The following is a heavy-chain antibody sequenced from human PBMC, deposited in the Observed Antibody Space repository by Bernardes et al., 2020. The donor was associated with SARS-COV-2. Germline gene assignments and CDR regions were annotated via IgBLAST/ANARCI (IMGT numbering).Heavy chain of an antibody. V-gene: IGHV1-46*01. CDR3: ARDCPSTTCMDV. CDR2: MNPGGCCP. D-gene: IGHD2-2*01. J-gene: IGHJ6*02. CDR1: GYTFTSHY. Sequence: ASVKVSCKASGYTFTSHYMHWVRQAPGQGLEWMGIMNPGGCCPSYAQQFQGRVTMTSDTSTNTVFMELSSLRSEDTAVYYCARDCPSTTCMDVWGQGTTVTVSS.